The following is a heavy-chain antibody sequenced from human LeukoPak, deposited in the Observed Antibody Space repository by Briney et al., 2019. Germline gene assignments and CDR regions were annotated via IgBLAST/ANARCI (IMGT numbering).Heavy chain of an antibody. J-gene: IGHJ4*02. V-gene: IGHV3-23*01. CDR2: ISGSGGST. CDR1: GFTFSSYS. D-gene: IGHD6-13*01. Sequence: LPGGPLRLSCAASGFTFSSYSMNWVRQTPGKGLEWVSAISGSGGSTYYADSVKGRFTISRDNSKNTLYLQMNSLRAEDTAIYYCAKGRTVAAAGTGFDYWGQGTLVTVSS. CDR3: AKGRTVAAAGTGFDY.